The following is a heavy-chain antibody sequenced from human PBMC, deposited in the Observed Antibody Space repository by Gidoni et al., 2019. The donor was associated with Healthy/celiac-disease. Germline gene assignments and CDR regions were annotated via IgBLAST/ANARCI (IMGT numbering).Heavy chain of an antibody. J-gene: IGHJ4*02. D-gene: IGHD5-18*01. V-gene: IGHV3-23*01. CDR3: AKLPGNSYGFDY. CDR1: GFTFSSYA. CDR2: ISGSGGST. Sequence: EVQLLESGGGLVQPGGSLRLSCAAPGFTFSSYAMSWVRQAPGKGLEWVSAISGSGGSTYYADSVKGRFTISRDNSKNTLYLQMNSLRAEDTAVYYCAKLPGNSYGFDYWGQGTLVTVSS.